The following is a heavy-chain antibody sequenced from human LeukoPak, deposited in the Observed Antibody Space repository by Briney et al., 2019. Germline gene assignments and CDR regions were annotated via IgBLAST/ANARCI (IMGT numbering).Heavy chain of an antibody. V-gene: IGHV4-59*12. D-gene: IGHD6-13*01. CDR3: ASLNFRYSSSWYAGWFDP. J-gene: IGHJ5*02. CDR1: GGSISGYY. CDR2: IYHSGST. Sequence: SETLSLTCTVSGGSISGYYWSWIRQPPGKGLEWIGYIYHSGSTYYNPSLKSRVTISVDRSKNQFSLKLSSVTAADTAVYYCASLNFRYSSSWYAGWFDPWGQGTLVTVSS.